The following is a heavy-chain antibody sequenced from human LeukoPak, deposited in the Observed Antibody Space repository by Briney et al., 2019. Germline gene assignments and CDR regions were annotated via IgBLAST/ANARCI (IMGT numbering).Heavy chain of an antibody. CDR3: SREPRGIVGNYYYYYMDV. V-gene: IGHV1-69*05. CDR2: IIPIFGTA. D-gene: IGHD1-26*01. J-gene: IGHJ6*03. CDR1: GYTFTGYY. Sequence: GASVKVSCKASGYTFTGYYMHWVRQAPGQGLEWMGRIIPIFGTANYAQKFQGRVTITTDESTSTAYMELSSLRSEDTAVYYCSREPRGIVGNYYYYYMDVWGKGTTVTVSS.